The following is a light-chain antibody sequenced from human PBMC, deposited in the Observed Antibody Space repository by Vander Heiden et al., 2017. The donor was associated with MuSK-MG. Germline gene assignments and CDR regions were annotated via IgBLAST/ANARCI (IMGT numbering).Light chain of an antibody. CDR3: SSYTSNSTWV. J-gene: IGLJ3*02. CDR2: EVS. Sequence: QSALTQPASVSGSPGQSITISCTGTSSDVGGYNYVSWYQQHPGKAPKRMMYEVSNRPSGVSNRFSGSKSGNTASLTISGLQAEDEADYYCSSYTSNSTWVFGGGTKLTVL. CDR1: SSDVGGYNY. V-gene: IGLV2-14*01.